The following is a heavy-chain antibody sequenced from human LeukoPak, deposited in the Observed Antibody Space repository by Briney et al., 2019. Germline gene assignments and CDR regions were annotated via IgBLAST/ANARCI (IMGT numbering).Heavy chain of an antibody. J-gene: IGHJ4*02. V-gene: IGHV5-51*01. CDR2: IYPGDSDT. Sequence: KSGESLKISCKGSGYSFTSYWIGWVRQMPGKGLEWMGIIYPGDSDTRYSPSFQGHVTFSVGKSIATAYLQWTTLKASDTAMYYCARGGWLDDYWGQGTLVTVSS. CDR1: GYSFTSYW. CDR3: ARGGWLDDY. D-gene: IGHD6-19*01.